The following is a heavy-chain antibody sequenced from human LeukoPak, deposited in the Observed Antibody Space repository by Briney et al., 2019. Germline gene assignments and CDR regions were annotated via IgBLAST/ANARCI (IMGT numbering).Heavy chain of an antibody. J-gene: IGHJ4*02. CDR3: ARDSRDTTMRFDY. V-gene: IGHV3-33*01. D-gene: IGHD5-18*01. Sequence: GGSLRLSCAASGFTFSSYGMHWVRQAPGKGLEWVAVIWYDGSNKYYADSVKGRFTVSRDNAKNSLYLQMNSLRAEDTAVYYCARDSRDTTMRFDYWGQGTLVTVSS. CDR1: GFTFSSYG. CDR2: IWYDGSNK.